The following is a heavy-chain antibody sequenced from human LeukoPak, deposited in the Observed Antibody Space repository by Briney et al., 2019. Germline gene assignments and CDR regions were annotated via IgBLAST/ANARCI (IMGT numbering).Heavy chain of an antibody. CDR3: TRARYCSGGSCYPTYKWFDP. Sequence: ASVKVSCKASGYTFTGYYMHWVRQAPGQGLEWMGWINTKSGGTNYAQKFQGRVTMTRDTSISTAYMELSRLRPDDTAVYYCTRARYCSGGSCYPTYKWFDPWGQGTLVTVSS. D-gene: IGHD2-15*01. CDR2: INTKSGGT. CDR1: GYTFTGYY. V-gene: IGHV1-2*02. J-gene: IGHJ5*02.